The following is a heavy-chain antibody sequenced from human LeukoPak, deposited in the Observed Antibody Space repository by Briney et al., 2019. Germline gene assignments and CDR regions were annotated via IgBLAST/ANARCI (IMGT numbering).Heavy chain of an antibody. J-gene: IGHJ4*02. Sequence: PSETLSLTCAVYGGSISSYYWSWIRQPPGKGLEWIGYIYYSGSTNYNPSLKSRVTISVDTSKNQFSLKLSSVTAADTAVYYCARETWLQFDYWGQGTLVTVSS. CDR1: GGSISSYY. CDR2: IYYSGST. V-gene: IGHV4-59*12. D-gene: IGHD5-24*01. CDR3: ARETWLQFDY.